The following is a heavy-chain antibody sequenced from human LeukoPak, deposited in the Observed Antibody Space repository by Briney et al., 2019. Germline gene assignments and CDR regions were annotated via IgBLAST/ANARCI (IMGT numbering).Heavy chain of an antibody. V-gene: IGHV4-39*07. CDR2: IYHSGST. J-gene: IGHJ3*02. Sequence: SETLSLTCIVSGGSISTSDNYWGWIRQPPGKGLEWIGSIYHSGSTYYNPSLKSRVTISVDTPKNQFSLKLSSVTAADTAVYYCASARNELKDAFDIWGQGTMVTVSS. CDR3: ASARNELKDAFDI. CDR1: GGSISTSDNY. D-gene: IGHD1-7*01.